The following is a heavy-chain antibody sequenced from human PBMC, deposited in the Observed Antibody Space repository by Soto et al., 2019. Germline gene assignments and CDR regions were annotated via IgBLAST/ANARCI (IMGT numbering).Heavy chain of an antibody. CDR2: ISSSSTTK. V-gene: IGHV3-48*01. CDR3: ARGAYYDFWSGYDPSNYYYYYMDV. J-gene: IGHJ6*03. Sequence: GGSLRLSCAASGFTFSSYSMNWVRQAPGKGLEWVSYISSSSTTKYYADSVKGRFTISRDNAKNSLYLQMNSLRAEDTAVYYCARGAYYDFWSGYDPSNYYYYYMDVWGKGTTVTVSS. D-gene: IGHD3-3*01. CDR1: GFTFSSYS.